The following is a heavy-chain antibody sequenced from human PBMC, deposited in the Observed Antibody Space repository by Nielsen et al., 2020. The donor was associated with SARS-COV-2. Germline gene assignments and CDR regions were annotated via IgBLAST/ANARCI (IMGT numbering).Heavy chain of an antibody. Sequence: GGSLRLSCAASGFTVSSNYMSWVRQAPGKGLEWVSVIYSGGSTYYADSVKGRFTISRDNSKNTLYLQMNSLRAEDTAVYYCASGDYYDSSGYPDAFDIWGQGTMVTVSS. V-gene: IGHV3-53*01. J-gene: IGHJ3*02. CDR3: ASGDYYDSSGYPDAFDI. D-gene: IGHD3-22*01. CDR2: IYSGGST. CDR1: GFTVSSNY.